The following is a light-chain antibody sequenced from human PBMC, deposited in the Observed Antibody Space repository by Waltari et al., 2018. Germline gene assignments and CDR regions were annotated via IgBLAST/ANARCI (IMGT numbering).Light chain of an antibody. J-gene: IGLJ1*01. V-gene: IGLV1-44*01. CDR1: SSNIGSNT. Sequence: QSVLTQPPSASGTPGLRVTISCSGSSSNIGSNTANWYQQPPGTAHKLLIYSNNQRPSGSPDRFSGSKSGTSASLAISGLQSEDEADYYCTAWDDSLNGVDTFGTGTKVTVL. CDR2: SNN. CDR3: TAWDDSLNGVDT.